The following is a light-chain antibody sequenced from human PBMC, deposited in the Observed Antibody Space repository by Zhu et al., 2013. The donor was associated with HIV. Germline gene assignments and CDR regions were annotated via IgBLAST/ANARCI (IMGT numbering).Light chain of an antibody. Sequence: EIVLTQSPGTLSLSPGERATLSCRASQSVSSGYLAWYQQKPGQAPRLLIYGASSRATGIPDRFSGSGSGTDFTLTISRLEPEDFAVYYCQQCGSSSYTFGQGTKLEIK. CDR1: QSVSSGY. V-gene: IGKV3-20*01. CDR2: GAS. CDR3: QQCGSSSYT. J-gene: IGKJ2*01.